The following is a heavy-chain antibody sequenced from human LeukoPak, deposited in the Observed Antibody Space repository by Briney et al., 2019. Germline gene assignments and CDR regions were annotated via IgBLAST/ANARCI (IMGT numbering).Heavy chain of an antibody. D-gene: IGHD3-10*01. CDR2: IYYSGNT. Sequence: SETLSLTCTVSGGSISSYYWSWIRQPPGKGLEWIGNIYYSGNTNYNPSLKRRVTISVDSSKNQFSLKLSSVTAADTAVYYCARHYGSGTYPLDYWGQGTLVTVSS. V-gene: IGHV4-59*01. CDR3: ARHYGSGTYPLDY. CDR1: GGSISSYY. J-gene: IGHJ4*02.